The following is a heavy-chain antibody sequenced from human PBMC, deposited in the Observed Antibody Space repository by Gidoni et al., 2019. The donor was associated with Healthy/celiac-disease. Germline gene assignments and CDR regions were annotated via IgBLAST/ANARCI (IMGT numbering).Heavy chain of an antibody. D-gene: IGHD5-18*01. J-gene: IGHJ4*02. Sequence: EVQLLESVGGLLQPGGSLRLSCAAFGFPFCSYAMSWVRQAPGKGLEWGSAISGSGGSTYYADSVKGRFTISRDNSKNTLYLQMNSLRAEDTAVYYCAKAATAMEMGYFDYWGQGTLVTVSS. CDR2: ISGSGGST. V-gene: IGHV3-23*01. CDR1: GFPFCSYA. CDR3: AKAATAMEMGYFDY.